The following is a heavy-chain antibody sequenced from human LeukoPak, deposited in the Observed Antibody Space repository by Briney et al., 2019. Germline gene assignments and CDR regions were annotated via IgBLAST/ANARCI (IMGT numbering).Heavy chain of an antibody. CDR2: IHPTVGDT. CDR3: ARYGFSGVWQGRWHAFDI. D-gene: IGHD4-17*01. J-gene: IGHJ3*02. Sequence: ASVKVSCKASGYMYTRYYLHWVRQAPGQGLEWMGIIHPTVGDTTYAQKFQGRVTMTRDMSTGTVYMDLSSLRSEDTAVYYWARYGFSGVWQGRWHAFDIWGQGKTVTVSS. V-gene: IGHV1-46*01. CDR1: GYMYTRYY.